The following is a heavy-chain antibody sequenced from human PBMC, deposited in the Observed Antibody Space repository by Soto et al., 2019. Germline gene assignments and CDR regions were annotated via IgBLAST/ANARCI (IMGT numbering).Heavy chain of an antibody. V-gene: IGHV3-23*01. Sequence: EGYLRHSCTASGLTFNRYTMSWVRQAPGKGLEWVSTISGSGANTYYADSVKGRFTISRDNSKNTLYLQMNSLRAEDTAVYYCAKSQRSSGYSLPSDYWGQGT. CDR2: ISGSGANT. D-gene: IGHD3-22*01. CDR1: GLTFNRYT. CDR3: AKSQRSSGYSLPSDY. J-gene: IGHJ4*02.